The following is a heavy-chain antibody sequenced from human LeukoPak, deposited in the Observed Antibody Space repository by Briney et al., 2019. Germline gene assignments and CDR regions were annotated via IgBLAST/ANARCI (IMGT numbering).Heavy chain of an antibody. CDR1: GFTFSTYW. J-gene: IGHJ4*02. CDR2: INQDGSVK. Sequence: GGSLRLSCAASGFTFSTYWMSWVRQAPGKGLEWVAKINQDGSVKYSVDSVKGRLTFSRDNAKNSLYLQMNSLRAEDTAIYYCAIGSNWAFYYWGQGTLVTVSS. V-gene: IGHV3-7*05. CDR3: AIGSNWAFYY. D-gene: IGHD7-27*01.